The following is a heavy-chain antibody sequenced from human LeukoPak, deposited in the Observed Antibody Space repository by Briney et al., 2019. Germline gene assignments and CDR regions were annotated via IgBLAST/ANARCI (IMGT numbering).Heavy chain of an antibody. CDR3: ASWTAMVSFDY. CDR2: ISSSYI. J-gene: IGHJ4*02. V-gene: IGHV3-21*01. Sequence: GGSLRLSCAASGFTFSSYSMNWVRQAPGKGLEWVSSISSSYIYYADSVKGRFTISRDNAKNSLYLQMNSLRAEDTAVYYCASWTAMVSFDYWGQGTLVTVSS. CDR1: GFTFSSYS. D-gene: IGHD5-18*01.